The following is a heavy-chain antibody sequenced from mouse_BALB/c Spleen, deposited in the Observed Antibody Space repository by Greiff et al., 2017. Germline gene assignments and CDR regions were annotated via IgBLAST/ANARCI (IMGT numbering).Heavy chain of an antibody. V-gene: IGHV1S81*02. Sequence: VKLQESGAELVKPGASVKLSCTASGYTFTSYWMHWVKQRPGQGLEWIGEINPSNGRTNYNEKFKSKATLTVDKSSSTAYMQLGSLTSEDSAVYYCARGAARALYYAMDYWGEGTTVTVSS. D-gene: IGHD3-1*01. CDR1: GYTFTSYW. J-gene: IGHJ4*01. CDR3: ARGAARALYYAMDY. CDR2: INPSNGRT.